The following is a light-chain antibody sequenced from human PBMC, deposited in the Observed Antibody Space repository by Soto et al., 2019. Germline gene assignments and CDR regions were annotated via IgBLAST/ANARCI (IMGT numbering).Light chain of an antibody. J-gene: IGKJ4*01. V-gene: IGKV3-11*01. CDR1: QTVSSDY. CDR2: DAS. CDR3: QQRSNWPLT. Sequence: EMVLTQSPGALSLSPGERATLSCRASQTVSSDYLAWYQQKPGQAPRLLIYDASNRATGIPARFSGSGSGTDFTLTISSLEPEDFAVYYCQQRSNWPLTFGGGTKVDIK.